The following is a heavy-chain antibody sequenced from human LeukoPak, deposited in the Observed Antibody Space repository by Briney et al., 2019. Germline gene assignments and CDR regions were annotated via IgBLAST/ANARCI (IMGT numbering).Heavy chain of an antibody. V-gene: IGHV3-66*01. CDR2: IYSSDAT. CDR3: ARETPGSRVFDS. CDR1: GFTLTRNH. J-gene: IGHJ4*02. Sequence: PGGSLRLSCAASGFTLTRNHMNWVPQVPGKGLEWVSIIYSSDATYYADSVKGRFTVSRDKAKNTLYLQMNSLRADDTAVYYCARETPGSRVFDSWGQGTLVTVSS. D-gene: IGHD1-14*01.